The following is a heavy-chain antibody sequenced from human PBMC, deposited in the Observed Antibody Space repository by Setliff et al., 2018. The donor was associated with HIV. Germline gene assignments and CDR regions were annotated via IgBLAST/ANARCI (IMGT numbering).Heavy chain of an antibody. J-gene: IGHJ6*02. V-gene: IGHV4-39*02. D-gene: IGHD3-22*01. CDR2: IYYSGST. CDR1: GGSISSSSYY. CDR3: AREIVTLYTGGHYLYGIDV. Sequence: PSETLSLTCTVSGGSISSSSYYWGWIRQPPGKGLEWIGSIYYSGSTYYNPSLKSRVTISVDTSKNQFSLKLSSVTAADTAVYYCAREIVTLYTGGHYLYGIDVWGQGTAVTVSS.